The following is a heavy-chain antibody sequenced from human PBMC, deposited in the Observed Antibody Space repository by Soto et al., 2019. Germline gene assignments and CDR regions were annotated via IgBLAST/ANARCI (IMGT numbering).Heavy chain of an antibody. D-gene: IGHD5-18*01. CDR1: GFTFSSYS. V-gene: IGHV3-21*01. J-gene: IGHJ4*02. CDR3: ARSVDTAMVTMGY. CDR2: ISSSSSYI. Sequence: GGSLRLSCAASGFTFSSYSMNWVRQAPGKGLEWVSSISSSSSYIYYADSVEGRFTISRDNAKNSLYLQMNSLRAEDTAVYYCARSVDTAMVTMGYWGQGTLVTVSS.